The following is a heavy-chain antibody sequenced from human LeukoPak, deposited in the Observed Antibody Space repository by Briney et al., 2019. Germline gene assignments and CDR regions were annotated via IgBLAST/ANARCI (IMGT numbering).Heavy chain of an antibody. CDR2: MNPNSGNT. D-gene: IGHD3-22*01. J-gene: IGHJ4*02. Sequence: ASVKVSCKASGYTFTSYDINWVRQATGQGLEWMGWMNPNSGNTGYAQKLQGRVTMTTDTSTSTAYMELRSLRSDDTAVYYCARRCDSSGYCLDYWGQGTLVTVSS. CDR1: GYTFTSYD. CDR3: ARRCDSSGYCLDY. V-gene: IGHV1-8*02.